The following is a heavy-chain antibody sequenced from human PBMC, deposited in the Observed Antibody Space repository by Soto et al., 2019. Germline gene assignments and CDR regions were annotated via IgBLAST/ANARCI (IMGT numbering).Heavy chain of an antibody. J-gene: IGHJ3*01. D-gene: IGHD3-10*01. CDR2: VHSDGTTT. Sequence: EVQLVESGGGLVQPGESLRLSCAASGFTFDYYWMHWVRQAPGKGLVWVSRVHSDGTTTTYADSVKGRFTISRDNARNTVSLHMSSLGAEDTAIYYCARGDRGGFDLWGHGTVVTVSS. V-gene: IGHV3-74*01. CDR3: ARGDRGGFDL. CDR1: GFTFDYYW.